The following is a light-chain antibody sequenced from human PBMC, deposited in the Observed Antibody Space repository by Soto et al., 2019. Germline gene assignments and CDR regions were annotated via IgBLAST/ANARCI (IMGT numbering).Light chain of an antibody. CDR3: QQYYSSPLT. V-gene: IGKV3-20*01. CDR2: AAS. CDR1: QGVSSSY. Sequence: EIVLTQSPATLSSSPGERATLSCRASQGVSSSYLAWHQQKLGQAPRLLIYAASSRTTGIPDRFSGSGSGTDFTLTINSLEPEDFAVYYCQQYYSSPLTFGRGTKVDIK. J-gene: IGKJ3*01.